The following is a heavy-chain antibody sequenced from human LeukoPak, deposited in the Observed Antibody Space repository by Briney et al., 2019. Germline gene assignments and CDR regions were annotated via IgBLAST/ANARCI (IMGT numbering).Heavy chain of an antibody. V-gene: IGHV3-11*01. CDR1: GITFSDYH. J-gene: IGHJ4*02. D-gene: IGHD5-18*01. CDR2: ISSSGNSI. CDR3: ASRPGYSYAFGQ. Sequence: GGSLRLSCAGSGITFSDYHMNWIRQAPGKGLEWVSSISSSGNSIFYADSVKGRFTISRDNAKNSMFLQMNSLRAEDTALYYCASRPGYSYAFGQWGQGTLVTVSS.